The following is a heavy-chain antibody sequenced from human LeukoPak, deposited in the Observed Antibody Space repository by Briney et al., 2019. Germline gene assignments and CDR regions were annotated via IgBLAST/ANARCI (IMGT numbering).Heavy chain of an antibody. D-gene: IGHD3-22*01. CDR3: ARVPYYYDRWGFDP. CDR1: GGFISSGGYY. V-gene: IGHV4-31*03. CDR2: IYYSGST. Sequence: SETLSLTCTVSGGFISSGGYYWSWIRQHPGKGLEWIGYIYYSGSTYYNPSLKSRVTISVDTSKNQFSLKLSSVTAADTAVYYCARVPYYYDRWGFDPWGQGTLVTVSS. J-gene: IGHJ5*02.